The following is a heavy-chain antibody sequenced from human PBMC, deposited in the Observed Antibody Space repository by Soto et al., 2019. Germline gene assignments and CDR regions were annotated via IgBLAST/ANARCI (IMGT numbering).Heavy chain of an antibody. Sequence: SVKVSCKASGGAFSSYTISWVRQAPGQGLEWMGRIIPILGIANYAQKFQGRVTITADKSTSTAYMELSSLRSEDTAMYYCCLAWYGTDNWFDPWGQGTLVTVSS. J-gene: IGHJ5*02. CDR3: CLAWYGTDNWFDP. CDR1: GGAFSSYT. D-gene: IGHD6-13*01. V-gene: IGHV1-69*02. CDR2: IIPILGIA.